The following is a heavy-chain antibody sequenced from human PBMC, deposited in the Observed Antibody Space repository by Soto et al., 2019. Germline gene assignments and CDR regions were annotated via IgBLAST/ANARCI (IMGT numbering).Heavy chain of an antibody. CDR2: INHSGST. V-gene: IGHV4-34*01. J-gene: IGHJ6*02. CDR3: ASSGSYWYYYYGMDV. Sequence: PSETLSLTCAVEGGSFSGYYWSWIRQPPGKGLEWIGEINHSGSTNYNPSLKSRVTISVDTSKNQFSLKLSSVTAADTAVYYCASSGSYWYYYYGMDVWGQGTTVTVSS. D-gene: IGHD1-26*01. CDR1: GGSFSGYY.